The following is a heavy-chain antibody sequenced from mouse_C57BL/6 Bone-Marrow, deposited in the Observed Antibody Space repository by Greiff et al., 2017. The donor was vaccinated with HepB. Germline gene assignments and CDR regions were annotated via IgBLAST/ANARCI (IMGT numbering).Heavy chain of an antibody. Sequence: EVKVEESGPGLVKPSQSLSLTCSVTGYSITSGYYWNWIRQFPGNKLEWMGYISYDGSNNYNPSLKNRISITRDTSKNQFFLKLNSVTTEDTATYYCARVPGYYFDYWGQGTTLTVSS. D-gene: IGHD2-2*01. V-gene: IGHV3-6*01. CDR1: GYSITSGYY. J-gene: IGHJ2*01. CDR3: ARVPGYYFDY. CDR2: ISYDGSN.